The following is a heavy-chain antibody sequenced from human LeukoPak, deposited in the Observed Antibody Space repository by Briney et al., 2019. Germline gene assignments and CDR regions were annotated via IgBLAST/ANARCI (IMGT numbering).Heavy chain of an antibody. CDR1: GFTFSSYA. J-gene: IGHJ3*02. CDR2: ISYDGSNK. V-gene: IGHV3-30-3*01. D-gene: IGHD4-17*01. CDR3: ARADYGDYGMEGAFDI. Sequence: QAGGSLGLSCAASGFTFSSYAMHWVRQAPGKGLEWVAVISYDGSNKYYADSVKGRFTISRDNSKNTLYLQMNSLRAEDTAVYYCARADYGDYGMEGAFDIWGQGTMVTVSS.